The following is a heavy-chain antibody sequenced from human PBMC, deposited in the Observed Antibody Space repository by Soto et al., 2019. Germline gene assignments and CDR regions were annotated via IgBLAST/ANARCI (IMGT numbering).Heavy chain of an antibody. V-gene: IGHV1-2*04. CDR2: INPNSGGT. CDR1: GYTFTGYY. CDR3: ARGPRVNDYGGRKGGYYYYYGMDV. D-gene: IGHD4-17*01. J-gene: IGHJ6*02. Sequence: ASVKVSCKASGYTFTGYYRHWVRQAPGQGLEWMGWINPNSGGTNYAQKFQGWVTMTRDTSISTAYMELSRLRSDDTAVYYCARGPRVNDYGGRKGGYYYYYGMDVWGQGTTVTVSS.